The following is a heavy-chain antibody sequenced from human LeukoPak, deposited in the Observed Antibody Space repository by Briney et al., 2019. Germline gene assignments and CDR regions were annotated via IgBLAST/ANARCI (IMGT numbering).Heavy chain of an antibody. CDR2: INPNSGGT. CDR3: ARGCSSTSCYIIRGFDP. CDR1: GYTFTGYY. J-gene: IGHJ5*02. V-gene: IGHV1-2*06. Sequence: ASVKVSCKASGYTFTGYYMHWVRQAPGQGLEWMGRINPNSGGTNYAQKFQGRVTMTRDTSISTAYMELSRLRSDDTAVYYCARGCSSTSCYIIRGFDPWGQGTLATVSS. D-gene: IGHD2-2*02.